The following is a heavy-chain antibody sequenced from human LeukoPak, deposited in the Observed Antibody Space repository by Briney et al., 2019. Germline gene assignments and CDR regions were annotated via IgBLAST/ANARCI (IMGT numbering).Heavy chain of an antibody. J-gene: IGHJ4*02. V-gene: IGHV4-39*01. CDR1: GGSISTSLYY. D-gene: IGHD3-22*01. CDR3: ARLDNYDSKYYFDY. Sequence: PSEKLSLTCTVSGGSISTSLYYWRWIRQPPGKSLEWIGSIYYSGTTYYNPSLRSRATISIDTSKNQFSLKLRSVTAADTAVYYCARLDNYDSKYYFDYWGQGTLVTVSS. CDR2: IYYSGTT.